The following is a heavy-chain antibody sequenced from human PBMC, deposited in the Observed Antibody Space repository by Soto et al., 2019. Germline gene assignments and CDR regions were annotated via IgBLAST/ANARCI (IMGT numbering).Heavy chain of an antibody. Sequence: GGSLRLSFAASGVSFSSYCMHWVRQAPGKGLEWVALIWYDGGNKYYADSVKGRFTISRDNSENTLYLQMNDLRAEDTAVYYCARAFYESVGYYYPYDYWGQGTLVTVSS. D-gene: IGHD3-22*01. CDR3: ARAFYESVGYYYPYDY. V-gene: IGHV3-33*01. J-gene: IGHJ4*02. CDR1: GVSFSSYC. CDR2: IWYDGGNK.